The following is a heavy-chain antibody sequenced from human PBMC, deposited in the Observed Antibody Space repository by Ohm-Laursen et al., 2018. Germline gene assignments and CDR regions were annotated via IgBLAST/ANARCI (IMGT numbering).Heavy chain of an antibody. CDR3: AKDPEFCGGDCFPPWFDP. V-gene: IGHV3-23*01. CDR2: ISGSGGST. J-gene: IGHJ5*02. Sequence: SLRLSCAASGFTFSSYAMSWVRQAPGKGLEWVSAISGSGGSTYYADSVKGRFTISRDNSKNTLYLQMNSLRAEDTAVYYCAKDPEFCGGDCFPPWFDPWGQGTLVTVSS. D-gene: IGHD2-21*02. CDR1: GFTFSSYA.